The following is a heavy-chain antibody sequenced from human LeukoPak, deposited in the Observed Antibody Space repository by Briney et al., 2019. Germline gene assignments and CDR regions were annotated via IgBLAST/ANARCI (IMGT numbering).Heavy chain of an antibody. CDR2: IYYSGST. Sequence: SSYSMNWVRQPPGKGLEWIGSIYYSGSTYYNPSLKSRVTISLDTSKSQFSLKLSSVTAADTAVYYCARVHNWFDPWGQGTLVTVSS. J-gene: IGHJ5*02. CDR1: SSYS. V-gene: IGHV4-39*07. CDR3: ARVHNWFDP.